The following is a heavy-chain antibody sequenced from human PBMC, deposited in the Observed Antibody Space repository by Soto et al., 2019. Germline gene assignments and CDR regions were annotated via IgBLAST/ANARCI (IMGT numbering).Heavy chain of an antibody. V-gene: IGHV6-1*01. D-gene: IGHD6-19*01. CDR2: TYYRSKWYS. CDR1: GDSVSSTSAA. CDR3: ARGSYYSGWV. J-gene: IGHJ4*02. Sequence: QVQLQQSGPGLVQPSQTLSLTCAISGDSVSSTSAAWSWIRQSPSRGLEWLGRTYYRSKWYSDYAVSGKSRITINPDTSKNQFSLQLNSVTPEDTAVYYCARGSYYSGWVWGQGTLVTVSS.